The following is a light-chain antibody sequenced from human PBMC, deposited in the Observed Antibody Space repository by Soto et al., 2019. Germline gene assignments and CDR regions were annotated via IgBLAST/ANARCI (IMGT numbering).Light chain of an antibody. Sequence: ETVMTQSPATLSVSPGERATLSCRASQSVGSKLAWYQQKPGQPPRLLIYGASTRATDVPARFTGSGSGTEFTLTISSLQSEDFAVYYCQQHNNWPPWTFGQGTKVEIK. CDR2: GAS. J-gene: IGKJ1*01. V-gene: IGKV3-15*01. CDR1: QSVGSK. CDR3: QQHNNWPPWT.